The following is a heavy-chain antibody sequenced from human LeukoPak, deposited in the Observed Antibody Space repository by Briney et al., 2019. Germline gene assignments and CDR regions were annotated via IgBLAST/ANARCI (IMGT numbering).Heavy chain of an antibody. CDR1: GGPISSGSYY. CDR2: IYTSGST. V-gene: IGHV4-61*02. D-gene: IGHD2-8*01. Sequence: PSETLSLTCTVSGGPISSGSYYWSWIRQPAGKGLEWIGRIYTSGSTNYNPSLKSRVTISVDTSKNQFSLKLSSVTAADTAVYYCARDLYDYYFDYWGQGTLVTVSS. CDR3: ARDLYDYYFDY. J-gene: IGHJ4*02.